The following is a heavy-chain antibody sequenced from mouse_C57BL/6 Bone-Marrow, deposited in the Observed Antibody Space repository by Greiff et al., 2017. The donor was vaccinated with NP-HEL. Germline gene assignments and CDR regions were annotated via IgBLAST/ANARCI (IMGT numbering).Heavy chain of an antibody. CDR2: IYPRSGNT. CDR1: GYTFTSYG. Sequence: QVQLQQSGAELARPGASVKLSCKASGYTFTSYGISWVKQRTGQGPEWIGEIYPRSGNTYYNEKFKGKATLTADKSSSTAYMELRSLTSEDSAVYFCAREGWLLPEYWGQGTTLTVSS. J-gene: IGHJ2*01. V-gene: IGHV1-81*01. CDR3: AREGWLLPEY. D-gene: IGHD2-3*01.